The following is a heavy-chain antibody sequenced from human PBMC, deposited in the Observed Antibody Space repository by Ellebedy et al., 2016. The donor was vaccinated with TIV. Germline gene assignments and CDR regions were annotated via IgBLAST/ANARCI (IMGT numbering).Heavy chain of an antibody. V-gene: IGHV4-59*08. CDR2: IYYIGAT. Sequence: MPSETLSLTCTVSGDSINGYYWSWIRQPPGKGLEYIGHIYYIGATNYNPSLKSRVTISVDTSKNQVSLKLRSLTAADTAVDFCARQGPYDFDLDYWGQGILVTVSS. J-gene: IGHJ4*02. CDR1: GDSINGYY. CDR3: ARQGPYDFDLDY. D-gene: IGHD3-3*01.